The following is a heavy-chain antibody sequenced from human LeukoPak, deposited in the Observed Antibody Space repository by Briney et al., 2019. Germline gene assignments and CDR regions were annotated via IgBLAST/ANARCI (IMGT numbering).Heavy chain of an antibody. CDR2: IIPIFGTA. Sequence: APVKVSCKASGGTFSSYAISWVRQAPGQGLEWMGGIIPIFGTANYAQKFQGRVTITTDESTSTAYMELSSLRSEDTAVYYCARVDDSSGYYYGAFDYWGQGTLVTVSS. V-gene: IGHV1-69*05. CDR3: ARVDDSSGYYYGAFDY. CDR1: GGTFSSYA. D-gene: IGHD3-22*01. J-gene: IGHJ4*02.